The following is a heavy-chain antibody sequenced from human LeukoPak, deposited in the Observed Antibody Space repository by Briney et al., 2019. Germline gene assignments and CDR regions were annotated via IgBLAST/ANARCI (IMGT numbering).Heavy chain of an antibody. CDR1: GFPFSSYA. J-gene: IGHJ4*02. D-gene: IGHD1-1*01. CDR3: ARDPVSIALQINSDY. CDR2: ISNDGTNK. Sequence: PGGSLRLSCPASGFPFSSYAMHWVRQAPGRGLEWVAVISNDGTNKYYAGSVKGRFTISRDNSKNTLYLQMNSLRPEDSAVYYCARDPVSIALQINSDYWGQGTLVTVSS. V-gene: IGHV3-30-3*01.